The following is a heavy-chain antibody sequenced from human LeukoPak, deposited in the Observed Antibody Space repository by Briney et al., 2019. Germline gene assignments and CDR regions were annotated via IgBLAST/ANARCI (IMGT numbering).Heavy chain of an antibody. CDR3: ARWRIYCSGGTCYYYFDY. D-gene: IGHD2-15*01. V-gene: IGHV4-39*01. Sequence: SETLSLTCTVSGYSIYSTNTYWGWLRQPPGKGWEWLGNIYYNGNTYYKPSLNSRVTISVATSKNQFSLKLNSVTAADTAVYYCARWRIYCSGGTCYYYFDYWGQGTLVTVSS. J-gene: IGHJ4*02. CDR1: GYSIYSTNTY. CDR2: IYYNGNT.